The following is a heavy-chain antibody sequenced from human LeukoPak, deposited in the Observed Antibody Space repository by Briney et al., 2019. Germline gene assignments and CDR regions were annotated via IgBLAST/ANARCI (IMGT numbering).Heavy chain of an antibody. CDR1: GFTFSSYA. CDR2: ISYDGSNK. CDR3: ARGGGLTILGVVITQNWFDP. D-gene: IGHD3-3*01. V-gene: IGHV3-30-3*01. Sequence: PGRSLRLSCAASGFTFSSYAMHWVRQAPGKGLEWAAAISYDGSNKYYADSVKGRFTISRDNSKNTLYLQMNSLRAEDTAVYYCARGGGLTILGVVITQNWFDPWGQGTLVTVSS. J-gene: IGHJ5*02.